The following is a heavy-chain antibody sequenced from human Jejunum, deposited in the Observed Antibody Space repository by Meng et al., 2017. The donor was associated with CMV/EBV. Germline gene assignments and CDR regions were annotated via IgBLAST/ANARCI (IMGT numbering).Heavy chain of an antibody. CDR3: AKSIAVAGNYYYGMDV. J-gene: IGHJ6*02. CDR1: TFSTYG. CDR2: IRYDGSNK. Sequence: TFSTYGMPWVTQATGKWLEWVAFIRYDGSNKYYADSVKGRFTISRDNSKNTLYLQMSSLRVEDTAVYYCAKSIAVAGNYYYGMDVWGQGTTVTVSS. V-gene: IGHV3-30*02. D-gene: IGHD6-19*01.